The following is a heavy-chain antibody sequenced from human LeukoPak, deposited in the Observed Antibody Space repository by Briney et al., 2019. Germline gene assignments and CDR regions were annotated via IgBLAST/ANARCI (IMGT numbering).Heavy chain of an antibody. CDR2: ISYDGSNK. CDR1: GFTFSSYG. Sequence: GGSLRLSCAASGFTFSSYGMHWVRQAPGKGLEWVAVISYDGSNKYYADSVKGRFTISRDNSKNTLYLQMNSLKTDDTAVYYRATEGFTYGYHGIDIWGQGTIVTVSS. D-gene: IGHD5-18*01. J-gene: IGHJ3*02. V-gene: IGHV3-30*03. CDR3: ATEGFTYGYHGIDI.